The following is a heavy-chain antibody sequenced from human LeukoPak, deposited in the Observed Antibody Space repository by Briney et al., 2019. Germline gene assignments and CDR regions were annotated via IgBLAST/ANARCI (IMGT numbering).Heavy chain of an antibody. V-gene: IGHV4-61*02. CDR3: ARDCSGGSCYSRFAWFDP. Sequence: SQTLSLTCTVSGGSISSGSYYWSWIRQPAGKGLEWIGRIYTSGSTNYNPSLKSRVTISVGTSKNQFSLKLSSVTAADTAVYYCARDCSGGSCYSRFAWFDPWGQGTLVTVSS. CDR1: GGSISSGSYY. D-gene: IGHD2-15*01. J-gene: IGHJ5*02. CDR2: IYTSGST.